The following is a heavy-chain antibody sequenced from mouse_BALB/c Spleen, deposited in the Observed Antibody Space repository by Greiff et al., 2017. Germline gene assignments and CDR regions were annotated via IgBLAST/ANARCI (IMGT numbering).Heavy chain of an antibody. CDR1: GFTFSNYW. D-gene: IGHD2-14*01. Sequence: EVQVVESGGGLVQPGGSMKLSCVASGFTFSNYWMNWVRQSPEKGLEWVAEIRLKSNNYATHYAESVKGRFTISRDDSKSSVYLQMNNLRAEDTGIYYCTRGSPYYRYDYWGQGTTLTVSS. J-gene: IGHJ2*01. CDR3: TRGSPYYRYDY. CDR2: IRLKSNNYAT. V-gene: IGHV6-6*02.